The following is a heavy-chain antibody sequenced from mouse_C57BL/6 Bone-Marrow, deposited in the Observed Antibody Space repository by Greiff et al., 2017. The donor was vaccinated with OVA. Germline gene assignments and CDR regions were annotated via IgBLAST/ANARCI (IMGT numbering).Heavy chain of an antibody. CDR2: IYPGDGDT. V-gene: IGHV1-82*01. CDR3: ASLLLRGFDY. Sequence: VQRVESGPELVKPGASVKISCKASGYAFSSSWMNWVKQRPGKGLEWIGRIYPGDGDTNYNGKFKGKATLTADKSSSTAYMQLSSLTSEDSAVYFCASLLLRGFDYWGQGTTLTVSS. J-gene: IGHJ2*01. CDR1: GYAFSSSW. D-gene: IGHD1-1*01.